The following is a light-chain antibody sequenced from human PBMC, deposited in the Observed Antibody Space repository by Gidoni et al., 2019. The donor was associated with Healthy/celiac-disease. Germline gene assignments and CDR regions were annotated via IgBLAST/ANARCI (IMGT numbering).Light chain of an antibody. CDR1: QGISSY. Sequence: AIRLTQSPSSLSASTGDRVTITCRASQGISSYLAWYQQKPGKAPKLLIYAASTLQSGVPSRFSGSGSGTDFTLTISCLHSEDFATYYCQQYYSYPPTFXQXTKLEIK. CDR3: QQYYSYPPT. J-gene: IGKJ2*01. V-gene: IGKV1-8*01. CDR2: AAS.